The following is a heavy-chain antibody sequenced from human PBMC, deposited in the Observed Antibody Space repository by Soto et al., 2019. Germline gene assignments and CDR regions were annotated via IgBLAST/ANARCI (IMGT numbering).Heavy chain of an antibody. V-gene: IGHV4-34*01. D-gene: IGHD6-19*01. J-gene: IGHJ5*02. CDR1: GGSFSGYY. CDR3: ARTRAVWFDP. CDR2: IYYSGST. Sequence: SETLSLTCAVYGGSFSGYYWSWIRQPPGKGLEWIGSIYYSGSTYYNPSLKSRVTISVDTSKNQFSLKLSSVTAADTAVYYCARTRAVWFDPWGQGTLVTVSS.